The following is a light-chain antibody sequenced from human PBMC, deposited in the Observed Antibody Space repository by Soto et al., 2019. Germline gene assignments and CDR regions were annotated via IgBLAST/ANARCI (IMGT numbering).Light chain of an antibody. CDR1: QSVSNY. V-gene: IGKV3-20*01. Sequence: EVVMTQSPATLSVSPGEGATVSCRASQSVSNYLAWYQRKAGQVPRLLIYGASTRATDIPARFSGSGSGTDFTLTISRLEPEDFAVYYCQQYGSSQWTFGQGTKVDI. CDR2: GAS. J-gene: IGKJ1*01. CDR3: QQYGSSQWT.